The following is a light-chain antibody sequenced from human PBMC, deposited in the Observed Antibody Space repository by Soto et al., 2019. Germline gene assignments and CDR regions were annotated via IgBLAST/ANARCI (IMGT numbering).Light chain of an antibody. J-gene: IGKJ1*01. CDR1: QGINNW. CDR2: AVS. Sequence: DMQMTQSPSSVSASGGDSVTSXXRASQGINNWLAWYQQKPGKAPELXIYAVSYLQSGVPSRFSGSGSGTDFTLTISSLQPEDFAVYYCHQYGSSPATFGQGTKVDIK. CDR3: HQYGSSPAT. V-gene: IGKV1-12*01.